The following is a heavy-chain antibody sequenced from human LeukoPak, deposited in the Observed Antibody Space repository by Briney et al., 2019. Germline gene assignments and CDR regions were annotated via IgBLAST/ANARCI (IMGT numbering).Heavy chain of an antibody. CDR3: VYGPNHYYFDH. D-gene: IGHD3-16*01. J-gene: IGHJ4*02. Sequence: PSETLSLTCTVSGDSIRGYYYTWIRQPTEKDLEWIGYVHDTGSTNYNPSLKSRVTISLDTSMKQFSLNLRSVTAADAAVYFCVYGPNHYYFDHWGQGTLVTVSS. V-gene: IGHV4-59*01. CDR2: VHDTGST. CDR1: GDSIRGYY.